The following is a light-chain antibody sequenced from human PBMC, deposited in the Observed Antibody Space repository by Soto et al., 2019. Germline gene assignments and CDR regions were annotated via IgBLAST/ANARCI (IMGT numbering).Light chain of an antibody. Sequence: EIVLTQSPAPLSLSPGERATLSCRASQSVSNSLAWFQQKPGQAPRLLIYDASILATDIPSTFSGSGSGTDFTLTISSLEPEDFAVYYCQQRRNWPRTFGQGTKLEIK. CDR1: QSVSNS. J-gene: IGKJ2*01. CDR2: DAS. CDR3: QQRRNWPRT. V-gene: IGKV3-11*01.